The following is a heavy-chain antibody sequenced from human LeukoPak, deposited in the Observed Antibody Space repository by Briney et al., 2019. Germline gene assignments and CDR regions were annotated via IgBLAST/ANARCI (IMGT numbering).Heavy chain of an antibody. CDR3: AREGSGSSYPFDP. Sequence: SETLSLTCTVSGGSISSYYWSWIRQPPGKGLEWIGYIYYSGSNNYNPSLKSRVTISVDTSKNQFSLKLSSVTAADTAVYYCAREGSGSSYPFDPWGQGTLVTVSS. J-gene: IGHJ5*02. CDR1: GGSISSYY. D-gene: IGHD6-19*01. V-gene: IGHV4-59*01. CDR2: IYYSGSN.